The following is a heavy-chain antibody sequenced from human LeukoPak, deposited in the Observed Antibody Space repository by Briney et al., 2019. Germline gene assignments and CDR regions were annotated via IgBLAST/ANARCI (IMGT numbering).Heavy chain of an antibody. Sequence: SEILSLTCTVSGGSVSSGSYYWSWIRQPPGKGLEWIGYIYYSGSTNYNPSLKSRVSISVDASKNQFSLRLNSVTAADTAIYYCARAYSSSSATLGYWGQGTLVTVSS. CDR3: ARAYSSSSATLGY. D-gene: IGHD6-6*01. J-gene: IGHJ4*02. V-gene: IGHV4-61*01. CDR1: GGSVSSGSYY. CDR2: IYYSGST.